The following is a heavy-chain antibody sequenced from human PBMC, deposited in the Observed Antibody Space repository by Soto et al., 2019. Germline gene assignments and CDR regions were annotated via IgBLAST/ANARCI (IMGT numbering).Heavy chain of an antibody. CDR1: GCTVSSNY. V-gene: IGHV3-66*01. D-gene: IGHD2-15*01. CDR2: IYSGGST. J-gene: IGHJ4*02. CDR3: ASGYCSGGSCYPYYFDY. Sequence: GGSLRLSCAASGCTVSSNYMSWVRQAPGKGLEWVSVIYSGGSTYYADSVKGRFTISRDNSKNTLYLQMNSLRAEDTAVYCCASGYCSGGSCYPYYFDYWGQGILVTSPQ.